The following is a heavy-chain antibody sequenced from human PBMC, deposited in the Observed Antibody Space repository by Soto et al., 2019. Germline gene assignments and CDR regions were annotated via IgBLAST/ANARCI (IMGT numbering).Heavy chain of an antibody. CDR1: GYTFTSYG. CDR3: AVEYTTSSGIGFDY. V-gene: IGHV1-18*01. CDR2: ISAYNGNT. D-gene: IGHD6-6*01. J-gene: IGHJ4*02. Sequence: ASVKVSCKASGYTFTSYGVSWVRQAPGQGLEWMGWISAYNGNTNYAQNLQGRVTMTTDTSTSTAYMELRSLRADDTAVYYCAVEYTTSSGIGFDYWGQGTLVTVSS.